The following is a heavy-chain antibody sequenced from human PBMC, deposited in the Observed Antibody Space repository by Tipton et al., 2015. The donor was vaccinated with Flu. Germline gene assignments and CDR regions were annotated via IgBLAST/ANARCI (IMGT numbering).Heavy chain of an antibody. CDR1: GFTVSSKY. CDR3: ARENYVALGVVVPDY. J-gene: IGHJ4*02. D-gene: IGHD2-21*01. Sequence: SLRLSCAASGFTVSSKYMSCVRQAPGKGLEWLSVIYIGGSTYYADSVKGRFTISRDNSENTVYLQMNSLRAEDTAVYYCARENYVALGVVVPDYWGQGTLVTVPS. V-gene: IGHV3-66*02. CDR2: IYIGGST.